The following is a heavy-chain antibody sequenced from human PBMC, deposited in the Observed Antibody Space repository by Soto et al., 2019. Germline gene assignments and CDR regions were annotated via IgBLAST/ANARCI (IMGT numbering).Heavy chain of an antibody. CDR2: LYSSDGT. J-gene: IGHJ3*02. V-gene: IGHV3-53*01. D-gene: IGHD1-1*01. CDR3: ATRLQREHAFDI. CDR1: GFSFSGKNY. Sequence: DVQLEESGGGLIQPGGSLRLSCAASGFSFSGKNYLTWVRQAPGKGLEWVSALYSSDGTYYADSVKGRFSVSRDNSKNTFYLQLHSLRPDDTALYFWATRLQREHAFDIWGLGTMVTVSS.